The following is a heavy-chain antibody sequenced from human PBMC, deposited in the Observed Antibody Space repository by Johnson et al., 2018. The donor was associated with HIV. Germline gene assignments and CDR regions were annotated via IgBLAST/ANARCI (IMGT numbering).Heavy chain of an antibody. CDR2: ISQDGSAK. V-gene: IGHV3-30*04. D-gene: IGHD1-26*01. CDR3: ATFGGGSFHAFDI. J-gene: IGHJ3*02. Sequence: KGLKWVTDISQDGSAKSCAGSVRGRFTISRDNSKNSLYLQMNSLRAEDTAVYYCATFGGGSFHAFDIWGQGTMVTVSS.